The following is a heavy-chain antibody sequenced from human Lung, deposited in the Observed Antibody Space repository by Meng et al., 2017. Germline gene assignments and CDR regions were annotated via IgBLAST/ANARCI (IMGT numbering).Heavy chain of an antibody. V-gene: IGHV1-18*01. CDR3: ARYVPNGSFWYFDF. Sequence: QVQVVQSGADAEKPGASMKVSCKASGYIFTNYDISWVRQAPGQGLEWMGWISVKNGEAKYPQNFQGRVTMTTDTTTSTAYMELRSLTSDDTAVYYCARYVPNGSFWYFDFWGRGTLVTVSS. CDR1: GYIFTNYD. CDR2: ISVKNGEA. J-gene: IGHJ2*01. D-gene: IGHD6-13*01.